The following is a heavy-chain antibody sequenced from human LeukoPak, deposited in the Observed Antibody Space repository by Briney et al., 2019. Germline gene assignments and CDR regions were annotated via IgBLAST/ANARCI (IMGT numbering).Heavy chain of an antibody. CDR1: GYTFTSYG. CDR3: ARDRVDNYYDSSAPSDY. V-gene: IGHV1-18*01. CDR2: ISAYNGNT. J-gene: IGHJ4*02. D-gene: IGHD3-22*01. Sequence: ASVKVSCKASGYTFTSYGISWVRQAPGQGLEWMGWISAYNGNTNYAQKLQGRVTMTTDTSTSTAYMELRSLRSDDTAVYYCARDRVDNYYDSSAPSDYWGRGTLVTVSS.